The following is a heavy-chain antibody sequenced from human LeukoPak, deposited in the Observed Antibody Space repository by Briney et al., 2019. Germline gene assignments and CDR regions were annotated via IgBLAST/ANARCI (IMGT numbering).Heavy chain of an antibody. CDR2: ISSSGGST. V-gene: IGHV3-64*01. Sequence: GGSLRLSCAASGFTFSSYAMHWVRQAPGKGLEYVSAISSSGGSTYYTNSVKGRFTISRDNSKNTLYLQMGSLRAEDMAVYYCARGGCSSTSCYSFDIWGQGTTVTVSS. CDR3: ARGGCSSTSCYSFDI. J-gene: IGHJ3*02. CDR1: GFTFSSYA. D-gene: IGHD2-2*01.